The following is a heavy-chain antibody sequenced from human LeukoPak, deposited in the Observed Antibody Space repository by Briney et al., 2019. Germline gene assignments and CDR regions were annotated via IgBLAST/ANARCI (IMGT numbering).Heavy chain of an antibody. CDR3: ARHDGWVGELHY. V-gene: IGHV4-59*08. Sequence: PSETLSLTCTVSGGSISSYYWSWIRQPPGKGLEWIGYIYYSGSTNYNPSLKSRVTISVDTSKNQFSLKLSSVTAADTAVYYCARHDGWVGELHYWGQGTLVTVSS. D-gene: IGHD3-10*01. CDR2: IYYSGST. J-gene: IGHJ4*02. CDR1: GGSISSYY.